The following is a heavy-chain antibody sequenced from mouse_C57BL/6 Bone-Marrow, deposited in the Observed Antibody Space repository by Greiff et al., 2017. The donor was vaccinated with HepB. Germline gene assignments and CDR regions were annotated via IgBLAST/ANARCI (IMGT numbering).Heavy chain of an antibody. J-gene: IGHJ2*01. V-gene: IGHV1-82*01. CDR2: IYPGDGDT. Sequence: QVQLKESGPELVKPGASVKISCKASGYAFSSSWMNWVKQRPGKGLEWIGRIYPGDGDTNYNGKFKGQATLTADKSSSTAYMQLSSLTSEDSAVYFCARKDYDYWGQGTTLTVSA. CDR3: ARKDYDY. D-gene: IGHD2-4*01. CDR1: GYAFSSSW.